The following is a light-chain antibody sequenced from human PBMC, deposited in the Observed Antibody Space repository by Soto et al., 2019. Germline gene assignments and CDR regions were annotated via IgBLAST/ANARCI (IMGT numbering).Light chain of an antibody. Sequence: DIQMTQSPSTLSASVGDRVTITCRASQSISDWLAWYQQKPGKAPKLLIYKASNLGSGVPSRFSGSGSGTAFTLTISSLQPDDFATYYCQHYSNYPYTFGQGTKLEI. V-gene: IGKV1-5*03. CDR3: QHYSNYPYT. J-gene: IGKJ2*01. CDR1: QSISDW. CDR2: KAS.